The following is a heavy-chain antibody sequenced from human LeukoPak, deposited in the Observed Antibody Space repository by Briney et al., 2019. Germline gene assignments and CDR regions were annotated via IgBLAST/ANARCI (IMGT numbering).Heavy chain of an antibody. D-gene: IGHD6-19*01. V-gene: IGHV3-53*01. CDR1: GFSATNNY. CDR3: ARDHSSGWYSDYFDY. J-gene: IGHJ4*02. Sequence: GRSLRLSCAVSGFSATNNYMSWVRPAPGKGLEWVSVFYVGGATYYADSVKGRFTISRDNSENTLYPQMNSLRAEDTAVYYCARDHSSGWYSDYFDYWGQGTLVTVSS. CDR2: FYVGGAT.